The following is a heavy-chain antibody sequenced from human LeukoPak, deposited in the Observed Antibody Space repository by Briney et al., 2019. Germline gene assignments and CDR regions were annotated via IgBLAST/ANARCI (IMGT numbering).Heavy chain of an antibody. CDR1: GFTFSSYA. V-gene: IGHV3-23*01. Sequence: GGSLRLSCAASGFTFSSYAMSWVRQAPGKGLEWVSAISGSGGSTYYADSVKGRFTISRDNSKNTLYLQMNSLRAEDTAVYYCAPRMVGVITGNPDNGGQETLATVSS. J-gene: IGHJ4*02. CDR2: ISGSGGST. D-gene: IGHD3-22*01. CDR3: APRMVGVITGNPDN.